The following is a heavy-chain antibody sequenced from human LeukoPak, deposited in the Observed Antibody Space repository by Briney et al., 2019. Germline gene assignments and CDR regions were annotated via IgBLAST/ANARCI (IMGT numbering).Heavy chain of an antibody. CDR3: AKDMGIRPEGPSDY. CDR1: GFTFSTYW. V-gene: IGHV3-9*01. J-gene: IGHJ4*02. D-gene: IGHD5-18*01. CDR2: ISWNSGSI. Sequence: GGSLRLSCEASGFTFSTYWMHWVRQAPGKGLEWVSGISWNSGSIGYADSVKGRFTISRDNAKNSLYLQMNSLRAEDTALYYCAKDMGIRPEGPSDYWGQGTLVTVSS.